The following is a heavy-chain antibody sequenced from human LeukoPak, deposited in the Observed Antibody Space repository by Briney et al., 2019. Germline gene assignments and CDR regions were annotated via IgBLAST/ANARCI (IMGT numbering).Heavy chain of an antibody. CDR1: GFTFSSYA. J-gene: IGHJ4*02. Sequence: GGSLRLSCSASGFTFSSYAIHWVRQAPGKGLEYVSAISSNGGSTYYADSVKGRFTISRDNSKNTLYLQMSSLRAEDTAVYYCVKASMTTVTRLFDYWGQGTLVTVSS. CDR2: ISSNGGST. D-gene: IGHD4-17*01. CDR3: VKASMTTVTRLFDY. V-gene: IGHV3-64D*06.